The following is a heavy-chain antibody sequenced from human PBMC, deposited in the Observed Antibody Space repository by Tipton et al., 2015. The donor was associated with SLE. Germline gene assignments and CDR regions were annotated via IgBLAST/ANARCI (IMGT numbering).Heavy chain of an antibody. J-gene: IGHJ5*02. CDR3: ARGIVGAKGNWFDP. Sequence: SLRLSCAASGFTFSSYWMHWVRQAPGKGLVWVSRINSDGSSTSYADSVKGRFTISRDNAKNTLYLQMNSLRAEDTAVYYCARGIVGAKGNWFDPWGQGTLVTVSS. D-gene: IGHD1-26*01. V-gene: IGHV3-74*01. CDR1: GFTFSSYW. CDR2: INSDGSST.